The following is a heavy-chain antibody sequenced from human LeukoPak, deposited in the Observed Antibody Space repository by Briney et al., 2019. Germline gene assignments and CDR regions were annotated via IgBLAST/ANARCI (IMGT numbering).Heavy chain of an antibody. CDR1: GFTFSSYW. J-gene: IGHJ4*02. CDR2: INTDGSIT. Sequence: GGSLRLSCAASGFTFSSYWMHWVRQAPGKGLVWVSRINTDGSITDYADSVKGRFTISRDNAKNTLYLQVNSLRAEDTAIYYCVRPDIVTVPLGCWGQGTLVTVSS. D-gene: IGHD2-2*01. V-gene: IGHV3-74*01. CDR3: VRPDIVTVPLGC.